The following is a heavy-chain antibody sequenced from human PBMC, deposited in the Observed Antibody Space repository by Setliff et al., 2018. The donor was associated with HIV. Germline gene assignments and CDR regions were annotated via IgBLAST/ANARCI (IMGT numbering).Heavy chain of an antibody. CDR3: ARDSYVQARDY. CDR2: IYTSGNT. D-gene: IGHD3-16*01. Sequence: SETLSLTCTVSGDSISNYYWNWIRQPAGKGLEWLGRIYTSGNTNYNPSLKSRVIMSVDMSKNQFSLKLNSVTAADTAVYYCARDSYVQARDYWGQGTLVTVSS. CDR1: GDSISNYY. V-gene: IGHV4-4*07. J-gene: IGHJ4*02.